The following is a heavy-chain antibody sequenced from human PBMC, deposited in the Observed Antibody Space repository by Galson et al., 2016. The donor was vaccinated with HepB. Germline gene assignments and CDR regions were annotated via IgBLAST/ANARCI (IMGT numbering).Heavy chain of an antibody. CDR2: VFSSGGA. V-gene: IGHV4-59*11. CDR1: GGSMRGLD. Sequence: SETLSLTCTVSGGSMRGLDWSWIRQPPGKGLEWIGYVFSSGGANYNPSLKSRVTISIDTSTNQFSLRLSSVTTADTAFYYCARGGSIAARRNWFDHWGQGTLVTVAS. D-gene: IGHD6-6*01. J-gene: IGHJ5*02. CDR3: ARGGSIAARRNWFDH.